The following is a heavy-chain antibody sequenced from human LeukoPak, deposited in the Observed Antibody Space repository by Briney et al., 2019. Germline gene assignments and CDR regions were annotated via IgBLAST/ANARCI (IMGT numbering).Heavy chain of an antibody. D-gene: IGHD3-3*01. CDR1: GFTVSSNY. CDR3: TRDSLIRQYYDFWSGYYTDDAFDI. V-gene: IGHV3-53*01. J-gene: IGHJ3*02. CDR2: IYSGVST. Sequence: PGGSLRLSCAASGFTVSSNYMSWFRQAPGKGLEGVSVIYSGVSTYYADSVKGRFTISRDNSKNTLYLQMNSLKTEDTAVYYCTRDSLIRQYYDFWSGYYTDDAFDIWGQGTMVTVSS.